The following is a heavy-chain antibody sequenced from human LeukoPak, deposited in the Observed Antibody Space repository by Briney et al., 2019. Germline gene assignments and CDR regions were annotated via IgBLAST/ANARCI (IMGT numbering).Heavy chain of an antibody. CDR3: ARGIIKGSSWFDP. CDR1: GYTFTAYY. J-gene: IGHJ5*02. CDR2: INPNSGGT. Sequence: ASVKVSCKASGYTFTAYYIHWVRQAPGQGLEWMGWINPNSGGTNYAQKFQGRVTMTRDTSISTAYMELSRLRSDDTAVYYCARGIIKGSSWFDPWGQATLVTVSS. V-gene: IGHV1-2*02. D-gene: IGHD6-13*01.